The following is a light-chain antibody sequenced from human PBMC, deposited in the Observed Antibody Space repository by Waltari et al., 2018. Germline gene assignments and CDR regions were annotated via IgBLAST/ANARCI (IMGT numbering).Light chain of an antibody. J-gene: IGKJ4*01. Sequence: ITCQANQDIYNSLNWYQQNPGKAPNLLIYGASNLEPGVPSRFSGSGSGTHFTFTISSLQPDDFATYYCQQYDTPLSFGGGTKVAIK. CDR1: QDIYNS. V-gene: IGKV1-33*01. CDR3: QQYDTPLS. CDR2: GAS.